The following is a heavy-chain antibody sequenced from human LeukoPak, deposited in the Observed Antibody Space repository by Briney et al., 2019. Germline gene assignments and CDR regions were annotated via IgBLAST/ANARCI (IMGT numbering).Heavy chain of an antibody. D-gene: IGHD4-23*01. V-gene: IGHV3-30*02. J-gene: IGHJ4*02. CDR3: ARGAHKRDDYGGFFDY. Sequence: GGSLRLSCAASGFSFSRYGMQWVRQAPGKGLEWVAFIRYDGSNKYYADSVKGRFTISRDNSKNTLYLQMNSLRAEDTAIYYCARGAHKRDDYGGFFDYWGQGTLVTVSS. CDR2: IRYDGSNK. CDR1: GFSFSRYG.